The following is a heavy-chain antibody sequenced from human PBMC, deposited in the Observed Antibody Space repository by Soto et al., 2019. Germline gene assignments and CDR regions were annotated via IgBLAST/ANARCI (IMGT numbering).Heavy chain of an antibody. V-gene: IGHV5-51*01. D-gene: IGHD6-19*01. CDR3: ASTKDSIAVAGNGMDV. J-gene: IGHJ6*02. Sequence: GESLKISCKGSGYSFTSYWIGWVRQMPGEGLEWMGIIYPGDSDTRYSPSFQGQVTISADKSISTAYLQWSSLKASDTAMYYCASTKDSIAVAGNGMDVWGQGTTVTVSS. CDR1: GYSFTSYW. CDR2: IYPGDSDT.